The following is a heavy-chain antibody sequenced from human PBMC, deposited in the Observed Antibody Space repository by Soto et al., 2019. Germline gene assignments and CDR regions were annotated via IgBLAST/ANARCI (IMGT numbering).Heavy chain of an antibody. Sequence: SVKVSCKASGGTFSSYAISWVRQAPGQGLEWKGGIIPIFGTADYAQKFQGRVTITADESTSTAYMELSSLRSEDTAVYYCARESVDTAMVYAFDIWGQGTMVTVSS. CDR1: GGTFSSYA. V-gene: IGHV1-69*13. J-gene: IGHJ3*02. CDR3: ARESVDTAMVYAFDI. CDR2: IIPIFGTA. D-gene: IGHD5-18*01.